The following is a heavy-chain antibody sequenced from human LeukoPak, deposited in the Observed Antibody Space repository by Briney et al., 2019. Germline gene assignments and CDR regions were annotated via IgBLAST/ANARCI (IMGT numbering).Heavy chain of an antibody. CDR2: IIPIFGTA. V-gene: IGHV1-69*13. D-gene: IGHD3-16*01. Sequence: GASVKVSCKASGYTFTSYYMHWVRQAPGQGLEWMGGIIPIFGTANYAQKFQGRVTITADESTSTAYMELSSLRSEDTAVYYCSGDGGSSFDYWGQGTLVTVSS. J-gene: IGHJ4*02. CDR3: SGDGGSSFDY. CDR1: GYTFTSYY.